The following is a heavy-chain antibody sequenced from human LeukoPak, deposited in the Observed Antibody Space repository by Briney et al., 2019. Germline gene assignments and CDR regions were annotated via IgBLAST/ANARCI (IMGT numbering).Heavy chain of an antibody. D-gene: IGHD6-19*01. CDR3: ARVYGQGYDSSGWGYFDY. Sequence: GASVKVSCKASGYTFTGYYMHWVRQAPGQGLEWMGWINPNSGGTNYAQKFQGRVTMTRDTSISTAYMELSRLRSDDTAVYYCARVYGQGYDSSGWGYFDYWGQGTLVTVSS. J-gene: IGHJ4*02. CDR1: GYTFTGYY. CDR2: INPNSGGT. V-gene: IGHV1-2*02.